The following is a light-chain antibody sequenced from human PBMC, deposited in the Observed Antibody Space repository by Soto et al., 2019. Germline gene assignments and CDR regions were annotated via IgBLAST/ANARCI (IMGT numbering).Light chain of an antibody. V-gene: IGKV3-15*01. J-gene: IGKJ3*01. CDR2: GAS. CDR1: QSISRS. Sequence: DIVMTQSPATLSVSPGDRVTLSCRASQSISRSLAWYQQKPGQAPRLLIYGASTRATGIPARFSGSGSGTQVTLTVSSLQSEDFAVYYCQHYNNWPPFTFGPGTKVDIK. CDR3: QHYNNWPPFT.